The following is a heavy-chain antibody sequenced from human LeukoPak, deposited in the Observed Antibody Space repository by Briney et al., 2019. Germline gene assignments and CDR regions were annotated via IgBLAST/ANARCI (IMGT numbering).Heavy chain of an antibody. V-gene: IGHV1-69*05. Sequence: SVKVSCKASGGTFSSYAISWVRQAPGQGLEWMGGIIPIFGTANYAQKFQGRVTITTDESTSTAYMELSSLRSEDTAVYYCARAGVGATYNYYGMDVWGQGTTVTVSS. CDR1: GGTFSSYA. D-gene: IGHD1-26*01. J-gene: IGHJ6*02. CDR3: ARAGVGATYNYYGMDV. CDR2: IIPIFGTA.